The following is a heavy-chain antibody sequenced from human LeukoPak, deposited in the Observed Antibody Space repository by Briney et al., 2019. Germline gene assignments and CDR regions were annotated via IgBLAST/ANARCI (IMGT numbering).Heavy chain of an antibody. CDR1: GFTFSSYW. V-gene: IGHV3-7*01. CDR2: IKQDGSEK. D-gene: IGHD3-3*01. J-gene: IGHJ6*02. CDR3: ARGHDFWSDVGYGMDV. Sequence: GGSLRLSCAASGFTFSSYWMSWVRQAPGKGLEWVANIKQDGSEKSYVDSVKGRFTISRDNAKNSLDLQMNSLRAEDTAVYYCARGHDFWSDVGYGMDVWGQGTTVTVSS.